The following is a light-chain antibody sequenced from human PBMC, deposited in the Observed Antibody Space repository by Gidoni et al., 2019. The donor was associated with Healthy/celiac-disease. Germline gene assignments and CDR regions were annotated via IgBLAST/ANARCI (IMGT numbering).Light chain of an antibody. J-gene: IGKJ3*01. CDR3: QQYNSYPFT. CDR2: KAS. CDR1: QSISSW. Sequence: DIQMTQSPSTLSASVRDRVTITCRASQSISSWLAWYQQKPGKAPKLLIYKASSLESGVPSRSSGSGSGTEFTITSSRLQPDDFANYYCQQYNSYPFTFGPGTKVDIK. V-gene: IGKV1-5*03.